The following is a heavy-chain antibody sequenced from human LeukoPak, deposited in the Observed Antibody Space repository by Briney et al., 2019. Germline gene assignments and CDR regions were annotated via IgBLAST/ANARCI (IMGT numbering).Heavy chain of an antibody. D-gene: IGHD2-15*01. CDR2: IYTSVST. Sequence: SQTLSLTCTVSGDSINDHYWSWIRQPPGDGLEWIGYIYTSVSTNYNPSLKSRVTISIATSKSQFSLKLTSVTAADTGVYYCARQRCSGNTCYRVDQLYYMDVWGKGTTVTVSS. V-gene: IGHV4-4*09. CDR1: GDSINDHY. J-gene: IGHJ6*03. CDR3: ARQRCSGNTCYRVDQLYYMDV.